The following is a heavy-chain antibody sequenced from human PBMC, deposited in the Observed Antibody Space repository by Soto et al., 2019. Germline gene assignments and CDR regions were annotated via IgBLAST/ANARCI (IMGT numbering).Heavy chain of an antibody. D-gene: IGHD1-26*01. CDR1: GGSISSGGYY. CDR2: IYYSGST. CDR3: ARFPPAGPSCPKRYYNWFDP. J-gene: IGHJ5*02. Sequence: QVQLQESGPGLVKPSQTLSLTCTVSGGSISSGGYYWSWIRQHPGKGLEWIGYIYYSGSTYYNPSLKSRVTISVDTSKNQFSLKLSSVTAADTAVYYCARFPPAGPSCPKRYYNWFDPWGQGTLVTVSS. V-gene: IGHV4-31*03.